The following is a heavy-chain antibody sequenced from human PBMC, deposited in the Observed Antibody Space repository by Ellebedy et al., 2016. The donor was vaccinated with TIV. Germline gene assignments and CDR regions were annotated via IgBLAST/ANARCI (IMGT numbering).Heavy chain of an antibody. J-gene: IGHJ4*02. D-gene: IGHD1-14*01. CDR3: ANNRYFNY. V-gene: IGHV4-4*02. CDR2: IYHSGST. CDR1: GGSISSSNW. Sequence: MPSETLSLTCAVSGGSISSSNWWSWVRQPPGKGLEWIGEIYHSGSTNYNPSLKSRVTISVDTSKNQFSLKLSSVTAADTTVYYCANNRYFNYWGQGTLVTVSS.